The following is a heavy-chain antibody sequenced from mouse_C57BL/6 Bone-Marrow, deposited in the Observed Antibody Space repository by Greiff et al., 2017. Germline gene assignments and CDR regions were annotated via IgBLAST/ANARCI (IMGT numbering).Heavy chain of an antibody. CDR3: ERKRGCDY. Sequence: VQLQQSGPELVKPGASVKISCKASGYAFSSSWMNWVKQRPGKGLEWIGRIYPGDGDTNYNGKFKGKATLTADKSSSTAYMQRSSLTAEDSAVYFCERKRGCDYWGQGTTLTVSS. V-gene: IGHV1-82*01. CDR1: GYAFSSSW. J-gene: IGHJ2*01. CDR2: IYPGDGDT.